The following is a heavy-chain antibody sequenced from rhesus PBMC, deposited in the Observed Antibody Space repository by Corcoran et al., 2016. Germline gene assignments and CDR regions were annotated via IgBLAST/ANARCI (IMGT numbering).Heavy chain of an antibody. J-gene: IGHJ4*01. V-gene: IGHV4S10*01. CDR1: GGAISDTYR. CDR2: MSGGSTST. CDR3: ARGPGFDY. Sequence: QVHLQESGPGVVKPSETLSLTCAVSGGAISDTYRWSWIRPPPGKGLEWVGDMSGGSTSTNYNPSLKSRVTISKDTSKNQFSLKLTSVTAADTAVYYCARGPGFDYWGQGVLVTVSS.